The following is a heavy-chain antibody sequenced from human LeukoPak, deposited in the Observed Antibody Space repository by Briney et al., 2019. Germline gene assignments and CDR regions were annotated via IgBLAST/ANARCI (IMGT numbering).Heavy chain of an antibody. CDR1: GYTFISYG. V-gene: IGHV1-18*01. D-gene: IGHD1-26*01. J-gene: IGHJ3*02. CDR3: ARDTGYYTGSYYAFEQTHAFDI. CDR2: ISAYNGNT. Sequence: ASVKASCKPSGYTFISYGISWVRRAPGQGLEWMGWISAYNGNTNYAQKLQGRVTMTTDTSTSTAYMELRSLRSDDTAVYYCARDTGYYTGSYYAFEQTHAFDIWGQGTMVTVSS.